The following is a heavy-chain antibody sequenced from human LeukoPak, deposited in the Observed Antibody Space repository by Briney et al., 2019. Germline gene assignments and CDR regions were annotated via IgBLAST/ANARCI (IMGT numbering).Heavy chain of an antibody. V-gene: IGHV3-30-3*01. CDR3: SIAVTYSSGSYGDDY. J-gene: IGHJ4*02. D-gene: IGHD6-25*01. CDR2: ISYDGSNK. CDR1: GFTFSNND. Sequence: GRSLRLSCAASGFTFSNNDMHWVRQAPGKGLEWVAVISYDGSNKYYADSVKGRFTISRDSSKNTPYLQMNSLRSEDTAVYCCSIAVTYSSGSYGDDYWGQGTLVTVFS.